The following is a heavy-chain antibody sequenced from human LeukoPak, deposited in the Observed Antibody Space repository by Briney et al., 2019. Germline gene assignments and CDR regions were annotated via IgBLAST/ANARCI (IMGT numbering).Heavy chain of an antibody. J-gene: IGHJ5*02. CDR2: IYYSGST. V-gene: IGHV4-39*07. CDR1: GGSISSSSYY. CDR3: ARRGYSYGRFLNWFDP. Sequence: SETLSLTCTVSGGSISSSSYYWGWIRQPPGKGLEWIGSIYYSGSTYYNPSLKSRVTISVDTSKNQFSLKLSSVTAADTAVYYCARRGYSYGRFLNWFDPWGQGTLVTVSS. D-gene: IGHD5-18*01.